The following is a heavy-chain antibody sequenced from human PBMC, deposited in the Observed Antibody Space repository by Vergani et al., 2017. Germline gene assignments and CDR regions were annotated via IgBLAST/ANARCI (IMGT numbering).Heavy chain of an antibody. V-gene: IGHV1-69*02. J-gene: IGHJ4*02. CDR2: IIPILGIA. D-gene: IGHD3-22*01. CDR1: GGTFSSYT. Sequence: QVQLVQSGAEVKKPGSSVKVSCKASGGTFSSYTISWVRQAPGQGLEWMGSIIPILGIANYAQKFQGRVTITADKSTSTAYMEMSSLRSEDTAVYYCASRRDSSGPLWGQGTLVTVSS. CDR3: ASRRDSSGPL.